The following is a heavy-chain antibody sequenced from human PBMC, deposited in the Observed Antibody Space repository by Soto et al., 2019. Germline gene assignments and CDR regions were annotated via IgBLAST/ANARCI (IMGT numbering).Heavy chain of an antibody. CDR2: IGPSNSNQ. CDR1: GFSFSRYP. J-gene: IGHJ3*01. Sequence: GGSLRLPCAASGFSFSRYPSSRVRQAPGKGLQSLSYIGPSNSNQYYADSVKGRFTISRDNSKNSLVLQMNGLRDDDTAFYYCARVGRGFCCRNSCYTDGFVLWGRGTVVT. V-gene: IGHV3-21*05. CDR3: ARVGRGFCCRNSCYTDGFVL. D-gene: IGHD2-2*01.